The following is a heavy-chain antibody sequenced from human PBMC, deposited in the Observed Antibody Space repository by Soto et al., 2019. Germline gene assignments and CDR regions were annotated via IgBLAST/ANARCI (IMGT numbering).Heavy chain of an antibody. V-gene: IGHV1-69*01. D-gene: IGHD3-22*01. CDR1: GGTFSSYA. CDR2: IIPIFGPA. CDR3: ARVHDGSGLGPYYFDY. Sequence: QVQLVQSGAEVKKPGSSVKVSCKASGGTFSSYAISWVRQAPGQGLEWMGGIIPIFGPANYAQKFQGRVTITADESTSTAYMELSSLRSEDTAVYYCARVHDGSGLGPYYFDYWGQGTLVTVSS. J-gene: IGHJ4*02.